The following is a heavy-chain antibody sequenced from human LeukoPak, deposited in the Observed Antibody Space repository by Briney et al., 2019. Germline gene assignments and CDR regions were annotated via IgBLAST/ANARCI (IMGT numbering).Heavy chain of an antibody. V-gene: IGHV1-18*01. CDR2: ISAYNGNT. Sequence: ASVKVSCKASGYTFSSYDISWVRQAPGQGLEWMGWISAYNGNTNYAQKLQGRVTMTTDTSTSTAYMELRSLRSDDTAVYYCARGQSAAAWNSGLDYWGQGTLVTVSS. CDR1: GYTFSSYD. D-gene: IGHD6-13*01. J-gene: IGHJ4*02. CDR3: ARGQSAAAWNSGLDY.